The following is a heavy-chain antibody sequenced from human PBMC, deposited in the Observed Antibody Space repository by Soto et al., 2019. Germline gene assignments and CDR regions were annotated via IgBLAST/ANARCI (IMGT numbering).Heavy chain of an antibody. CDR1: GGSVSSGSYY. CDR3: ASYSSGWYDVSY. D-gene: IGHD6-19*01. Sequence: QVQLQESGPGLVKPSETLSLTCTVSGGSVSSGSYYWSWIRQPPGKGLEWIGYIYYSGSTNYHPSLKSRVTISVDTSKNQFSLKLNSVTAADTAVYYCASYSSGWYDVSYWGQGTLVTVSS. J-gene: IGHJ4*02. V-gene: IGHV4-61*01. CDR2: IYYSGST.